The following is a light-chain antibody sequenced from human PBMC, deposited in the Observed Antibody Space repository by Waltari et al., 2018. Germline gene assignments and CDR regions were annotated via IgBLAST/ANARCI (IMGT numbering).Light chain of an antibody. J-gene: IGLJ1*01. V-gene: IGLV2-23*02. CDR1: SSDIGRYNL. CDR2: EVR. Sequence: QSALAQPASVSGSPGQSITISCAGGSSDIGRYNLVPWYQQHPDKAPKLIIYEVRQRPSGLSNRFSGSKSGSTASRTISGRQAEDEATYYCCSYAGGASYVFGTGTQVSVV. CDR3: CSYAGGASYV.